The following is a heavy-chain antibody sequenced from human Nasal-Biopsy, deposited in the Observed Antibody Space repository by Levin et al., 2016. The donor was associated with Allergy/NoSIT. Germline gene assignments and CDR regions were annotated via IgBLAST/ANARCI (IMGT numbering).Heavy chain of an antibody. V-gene: IGHV1-69*13. D-gene: IGHD1-7*01. CDR2: IVPVFGAA. CDR3: AKGEINWSYAPQGTYYFDS. J-gene: IGHJ4*02. CDR1: HYTFTAYV. Sequence: SVKVSCKASHYTFTAYVISWVRQAPGQGLEWVGGIVPVFGAANYAQTFQDRVTITADASTSTVYMELSSLKSDDTAIYFCAKGEINWSYAPQGTYYFDSWGQGTLVTVSS.